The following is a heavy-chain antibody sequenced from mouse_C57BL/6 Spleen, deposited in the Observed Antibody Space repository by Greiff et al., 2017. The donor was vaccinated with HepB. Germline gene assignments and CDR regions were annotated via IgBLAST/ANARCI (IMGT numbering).Heavy chain of an antibody. CDR3: ARYIRLTGTRYFDV. CDR2: IRNKANGYTT. V-gene: IGHV7-3*01. D-gene: IGHD4-1*01. CDR1: GFTFTDYY. J-gene: IGHJ1*03. Sequence: EVKVVESGGGLVQPGGSLSLSCAASGFTFTDYYMSWVRQPPGKALEWLGFIRNKANGYTTEYSASVKGRFTISRDTSQSILYLQMNALRAEDSATYYCARYIRLTGTRYFDVWGTGTTVTVSS.